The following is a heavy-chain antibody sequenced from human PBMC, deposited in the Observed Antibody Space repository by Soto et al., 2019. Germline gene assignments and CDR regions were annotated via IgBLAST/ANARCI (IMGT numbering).Heavy chain of an antibody. CDR1: GFTFSSYS. CDR2: ISSSSYI. Sequence: PGGSLRLSCAASGFTFSSYSMNWVRQAPGKGLEWVSSISSSSYIYYADSVKGRFTISRDNAKNSLYLQMNSLRAEDTAVYYCARDVPTGAFDIWGQGTMVTVSS. J-gene: IGHJ3*02. V-gene: IGHV3-21*01. D-gene: IGHD3-10*01. CDR3: ARDVPTGAFDI.